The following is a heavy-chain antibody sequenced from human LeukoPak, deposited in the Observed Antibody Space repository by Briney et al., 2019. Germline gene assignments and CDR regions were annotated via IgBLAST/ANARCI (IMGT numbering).Heavy chain of an antibody. V-gene: IGHV1-2*02. J-gene: IGHJ4*02. CDR3: ARVVVPAAMRADY. Sequence: ASMKVSCKASGYTFTGYYIHWVRQVPGQGFEWMGWINPKNGGTNYAQRFQDRVTMTRDTSTYTAYMELSRLRSDDTAVYYCARVVVPAAMRADYWGQGTLVTVSS. CDR2: INPKNGGT. CDR1: GYTFTGYY. D-gene: IGHD2-2*01.